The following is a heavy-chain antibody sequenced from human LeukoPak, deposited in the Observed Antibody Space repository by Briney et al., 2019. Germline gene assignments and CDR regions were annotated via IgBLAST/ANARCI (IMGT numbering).Heavy chain of an antibody. V-gene: IGHV1-69*04. CDR2: IIPIFGIA. J-gene: IGHJ1*01. CDR3: ALSGDYYDSSGVQH. CDR1: GGTFSSYA. D-gene: IGHD3-22*01. Sequence: GASVKVSCKASGGTFSSYAISWVRQAPGQGLEWMGRIIPIFGIANYAQKFQGRVTITADKSTSTAYMELSSLRSEDTAVHYCALSGDYYDSSGVQHWGQGTLVTVSS.